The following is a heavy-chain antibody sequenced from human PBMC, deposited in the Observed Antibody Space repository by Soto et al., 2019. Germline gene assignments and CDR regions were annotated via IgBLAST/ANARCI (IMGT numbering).Heavy chain of an antibody. CDR1: GFTFSDTW. V-gene: IGHV3-15*07. J-gene: IGHJ6*02. CDR2: IKSKTDGATA. D-gene: IGHD3-3*01. CDR3: TTGNWRYYYGMVV. Sequence: GGSLRLSCAASGFTFSDTWMNWVRQAPGKGLEWVGHIKSKTDGATADYAAPVKGRFTISRDDSKNTLYLQMSSLKTEDTAVYYCTTGNWRYYYGMVVWGQGTTVTVSS.